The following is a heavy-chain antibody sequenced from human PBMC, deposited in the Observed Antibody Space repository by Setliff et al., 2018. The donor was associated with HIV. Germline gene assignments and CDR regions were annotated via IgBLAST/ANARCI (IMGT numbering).Heavy chain of an antibody. Sequence: SLRLSCTASGFTFGDHAMSWVRQAPGRGLEWVGFIRSKAYGGTTEYAASVKGRFTISRYDSKSIAYLQMNSLKTEDTAVYYCTRQWELRLCDYWGQGTLVTVSS. CDR3: TRQWELRLCDY. D-gene: IGHD1-26*01. CDR2: IRSKAYGGTT. CDR1: GFTFGDHA. V-gene: IGHV3-49*04. J-gene: IGHJ4*02.